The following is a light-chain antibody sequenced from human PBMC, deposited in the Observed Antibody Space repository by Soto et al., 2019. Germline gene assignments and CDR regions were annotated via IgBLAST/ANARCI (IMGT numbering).Light chain of an antibody. J-gene: IGKJ5*01. CDR1: QSVSSY. Sequence: EIVFTQSPATPSLSPGERATPSCRASQSVSSYLAWYQQKPGQAPRLLIYDASNRATGIPARFSVSRSGTDFTLTISSLEPEDFAVYYCQQRSNWITFGKGTRLVIK. V-gene: IGKV3-11*01. CDR2: DAS. CDR3: QQRSNWIT.